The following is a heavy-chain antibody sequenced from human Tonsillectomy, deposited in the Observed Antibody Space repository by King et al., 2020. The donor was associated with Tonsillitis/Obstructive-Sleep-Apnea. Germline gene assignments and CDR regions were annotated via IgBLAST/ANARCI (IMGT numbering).Heavy chain of an antibody. CDR2: IYYSGST. CDR1: GGSISSSSYY. V-gene: IGHV4-39*01. Sequence: QMQLQESGPGLVKPSETLSLTCTVSGGSISSSSYYWGWIRQPPGKGLEWIGSIYYSGSTYYNPSLKSRVTISVDTSKNQFSLKLSSVTAADTAVYYCARPRSNGVVTAFDIWGQGTMVTVSS. D-gene: IGHD3-3*01. J-gene: IGHJ3*02. CDR3: ARPRSNGVVTAFDI.